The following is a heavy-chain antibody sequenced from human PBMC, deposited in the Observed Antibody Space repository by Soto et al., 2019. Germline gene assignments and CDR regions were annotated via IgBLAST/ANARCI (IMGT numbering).Heavy chain of an antibody. CDR2: ISWNSGSI. J-gene: IGHJ3*01. CDR1: GFTFDDHA. V-gene: IGHV3-9*01. Sequence: PGGSLRLSCAASGFTFDDHAMHWVRQAPGKGPEWVSGISWNSGSIAYADSVKGRFTISRDNAKNSLYVQMNSLTVEDTAVYYCARAQYTGSYFDACDVWGQGTMVTVSS. CDR3: ARAQYTGSYFDACDV. D-gene: IGHD1-26*01.